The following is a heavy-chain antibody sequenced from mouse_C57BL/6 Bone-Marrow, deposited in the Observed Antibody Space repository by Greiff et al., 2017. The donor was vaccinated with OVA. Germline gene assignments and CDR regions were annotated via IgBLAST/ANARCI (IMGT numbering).Heavy chain of an antibody. CDR2: ISSGGDYI. CDR1: GFTFSSYA. D-gene: IGHD2-1*01. J-gene: IGHJ4*01. V-gene: IGHV5-9-1*02. CDR3: TRLLDAMDY. Sequence: EVHLVESGEGLVKPGGSLKLSCAASGFTFSSYAMSWVRQTPEKRLEWVAYISSGGDYIYYADTVKGRFTISRDNARNTLYLQLSSLKSEDTAMYYCTRLLDAMDYWGQGTAVTVSS.